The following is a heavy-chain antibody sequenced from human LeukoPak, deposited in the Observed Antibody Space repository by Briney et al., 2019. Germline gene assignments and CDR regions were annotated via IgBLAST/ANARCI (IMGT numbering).Heavy chain of an antibody. CDR3: AGRGTYCSSTSCPSIDY. CDR2: VSGSGSSS. D-gene: IGHD2-2*01. J-gene: IGHJ4*02. CDR1: GGSFRGYY. Sequence: ETLSLTCAVYGGSFRGYYWSWVRQAPGKGLEWVSGVSGSGSSSYYVDSVKGRFTISRDNSKNTLYLQMNSLRAEDTAVYYCAGRGTYCSSTSCPSIDYWGQGTLVTVSS. V-gene: IGHV3-23*01.